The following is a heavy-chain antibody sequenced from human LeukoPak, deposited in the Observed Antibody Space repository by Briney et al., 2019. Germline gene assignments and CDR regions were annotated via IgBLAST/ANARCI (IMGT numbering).Heavy chain of an antibody. J-gene: IGHJ3*02. V-gene: IGHV3-21*01. CDR1: EFTFSSHS. Sequence: GGSLRLSCAASEFTFSSHSMNWVRQAPGKGLEWVSSISSSSIYIYYADSVKGRFTISRDNAKNSLYLQMNSLRAEDTAVYYCARGYNNYGYVFDIWGQGTVVTVSS. D-gene: IGHD4-11*01. CDR2: ISSSSIYI. CDR3: ARGYNNYGYVFDI.